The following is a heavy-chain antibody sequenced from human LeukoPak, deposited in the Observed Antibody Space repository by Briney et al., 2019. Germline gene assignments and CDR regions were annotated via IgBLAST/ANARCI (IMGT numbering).Heavy chain of an antibody. Sequence: SETLSLTCIVSGGSISSYYWSWIRQPPGKGLEWIGYIYTSGSTNYNPSLKSRDTISVDTSKNQFSLKLSSVTAADTAVYYCARRNDILTGYYKFYWFDPWGQGTLVTVSS. J-gene: IGHJ5*02. CDR2: IYTSGST. CDR3: ARRNDILTGYYKFYWFDP. V-gene: IGHV4-4*09. CDR1: GGSISSYY. D-gene: IGHD3-9*01.